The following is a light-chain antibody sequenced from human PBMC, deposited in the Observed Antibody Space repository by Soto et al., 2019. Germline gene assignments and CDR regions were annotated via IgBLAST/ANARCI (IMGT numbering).Light chain of an antibody. Sequence: EIVMTQSPATLSVSPGERATLSCRASQSVNSHLAWYQQKPGQPPRLLIYGASTRATGIPARFSGRGSGTEFTLTISSLQSEDFAVYYCQQYDNWPTFGHGTKVDIK. J-gene: IGKJ3*01. CDR1: QSVNSH. CDR3: QQYDNWPT. V-gene: IGKV3-15*01. CDR2: GAS.